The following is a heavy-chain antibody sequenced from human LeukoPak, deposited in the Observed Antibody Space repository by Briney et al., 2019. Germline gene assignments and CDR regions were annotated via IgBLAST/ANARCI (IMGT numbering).Heavy chain of an antibody. CDR1: GFTFSSYG. CDR3: AKKRTARNYDYVWGSYRYGRWFDP. Sequence: PGGSLRLSCAASGFTFSSYGMSWVRQAPGKGLEWVSAISGSGGSTYYADSVKGRFTISRDNSKNTLYLQMNSLRAEDTAVYYCAKKRTARNYDYVWGSYRYGRWFDPWGQGTLVTVSS. J-gene: IGHJ5*02. CDR2: ISGSGGST. V-gene: IGHV3-23*01. D-gene: IGHD3-16*02.